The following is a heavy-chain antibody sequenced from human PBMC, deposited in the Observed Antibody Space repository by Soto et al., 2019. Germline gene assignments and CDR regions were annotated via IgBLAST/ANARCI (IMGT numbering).Heavy chain of an antibody. CDR2: IIPIFGTA. CDR1: GGTFSSYG. Sequence: SVKVSCKASGGTFSSYGISWVLQAPGQGLEWMGWIIPIFGTANYAQKFQGRVTITADESTSTAYMELSSLRSEDTAVYYCASQYPGFSTFDYWGQGTLVTVSS. J-gene: IGHJ4*02. D-gene: IGHD2-2*01. CDR3: ASQYPGFSTFDY. V-gene: IGHV1-69*13.